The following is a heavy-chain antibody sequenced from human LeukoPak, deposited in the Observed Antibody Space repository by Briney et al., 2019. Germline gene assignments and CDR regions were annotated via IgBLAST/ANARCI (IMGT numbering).Heavy chain of an antibody. D-gene: IGHD5-18*01. Sequence: ASVKVSCNASGYTFTSYYMHWVRQAPGQGLEWMGKINPSGGSTSYAQKFQGGVTMTRDMSTSTVYMELSSLRSEDTAVYYCARDLRNIAQLWSRFDYWGQGTLVTVSS. CDR1: GYTFTSYY. CDR2: INPSGGST. J-gene: IGHJ4*02. CDR3: ARDLRNIAQLWSRFDY. V-gene: IGHV1-46*01.